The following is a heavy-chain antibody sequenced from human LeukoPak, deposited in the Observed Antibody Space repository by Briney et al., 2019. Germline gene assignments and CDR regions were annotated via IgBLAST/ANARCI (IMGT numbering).Heavy chain of an antibody. J-gene: IGHJ1*01. D-gene: IGHD3-22*01. V-gene: IGHV3-74*01. CDR1: GFPFSTYW. Sequence: GGSLRLSCAASGFPFSTYWMHWVRQAPGKGLVWVSRIKSDGGTNYADSVKGRFTISRDNAKKTVSLQMNSLRPEDTGVYYCARAPSEIGGYYPEYFRHWGQGTLVTVSS. CDR2: IKSDGGT. CDR3: ARAPSEIGGYYPEYFRH.